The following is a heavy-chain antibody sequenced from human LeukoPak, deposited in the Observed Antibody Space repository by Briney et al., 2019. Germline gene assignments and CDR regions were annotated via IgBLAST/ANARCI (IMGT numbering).Heavy chain of an antibody. D-gene: IGHD1-26*01. Sequence: GGSLRLSCEASGLTFSSYAMSWVRQAPGKGLEWVSSISGSGVSTYYADSVKGRFTISRDNFKNTLYLQMSSLRAEDTAVYYCAKDQRWELPHYFDCWGQGTLVTVSS. CDR1: GLTFSSYA. CDR3: AKDQRWELPHYFDC. J-gene: IGHJ4*02. CDR2: ISGSGVST. V-gene: IGHV3-23*01.